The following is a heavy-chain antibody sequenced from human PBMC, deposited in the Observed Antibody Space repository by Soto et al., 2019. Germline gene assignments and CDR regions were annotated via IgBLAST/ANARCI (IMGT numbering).Heavy chain of an antibody. J-gene: IGHJ6*02. D-gene: IGHD1-7*01. V-gene: IGHV1-2*04. CDR2: INPNSGGT. Sequence: ASVKVSCKASGYTFTGYYMHWVRQAPGQGLEWMGWINPNSGGTNYAQKFQGWVTMTRDTSISTAYMELSRLRSDDTAVYYCAREGYNWNFMDYYYYGMDVWGQGTTVTV. CDR1: GYTFTGYY. CDR3: AREGYNWNFMDYYYYGMDV.